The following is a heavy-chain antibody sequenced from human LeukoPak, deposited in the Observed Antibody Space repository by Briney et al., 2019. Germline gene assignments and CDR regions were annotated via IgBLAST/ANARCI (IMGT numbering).Heavy chain of an antibody. CDR2: IYHSGST. D-gene: IGHD2-2*02. J-gene: IGHJ4*02. Sequence: PSETLSLTCAVSGGSISSGGYSWSWIRQPPGKGLEWIGYIYHSGSTYYNPSLKSRVTISVDTSKNQFSLKLNSVTAADTAVYYCATCPRSTSCYTFDYWGQGTLVTVSS. CDR3: ATCPRSTSCYTFDY. V-gene: IGHV4-30-2*03. CDR1: GGSISSGGYS.